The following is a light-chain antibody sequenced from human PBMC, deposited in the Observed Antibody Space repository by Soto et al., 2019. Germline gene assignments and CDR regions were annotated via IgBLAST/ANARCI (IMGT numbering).Light chain of an antibody. CDR3: QQYGSSPST. CDR1: QSVTSSY. J-gene: IGKJ1*01. Sequence: IVLTQSPGTLSLSPGERATLSCRASQSVTSSYLAWYQQKPGQAPRLLIYGASSRVTGIPDRFSGSGSGTDFTLTISRLEPEDFAVYYCQQYGSSPSTFGRGTKVDIK. CDR2: GAS. V-gene: IGKV3-20*01.